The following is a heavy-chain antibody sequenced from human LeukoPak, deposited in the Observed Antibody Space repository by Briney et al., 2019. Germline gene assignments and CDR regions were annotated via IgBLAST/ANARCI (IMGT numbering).Heavy chain of an antibody. J-gene: IGHJ6*02. V-gene: IGHV3-48*03. CDR1: GFTFSSYE. CDR3: ARAVLYYYYGMDV. CDR2: ISSSGGTI. Sequence: GGSLRLSCAASGFTFSSYEMNWVRQAPGKGLEWVSYISSSGGTIYYADSVKGRFTISRDNAKNSLYLQMNSLRAEDTAVYCCARAVLYYYYGMDVWGQGTTVTVSS.